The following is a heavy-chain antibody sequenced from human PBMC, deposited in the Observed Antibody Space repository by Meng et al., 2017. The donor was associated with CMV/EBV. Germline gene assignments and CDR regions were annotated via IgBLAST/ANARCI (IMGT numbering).Heavy chain of an antibody. J-gene: IGHJ6*02. CDR1: GDSVSSNSAA. Sequence: SQTLSLTCAISGDSVSSNSAAWNWIRQSPSRGLEWLGRTYYRSKWYNDYAVSVKSRITINPDTSKNQFSLQLNSVTPEDTAVYYCARDHGVGATYYYYYGMDVWGQGTTVTVYS. D-gene: IGHD1-26*01. CDR2: TYYRSKWYN. CDR3: ARDHGVGATYYYYYGMDV. V-gene: IGHV6-1*01.